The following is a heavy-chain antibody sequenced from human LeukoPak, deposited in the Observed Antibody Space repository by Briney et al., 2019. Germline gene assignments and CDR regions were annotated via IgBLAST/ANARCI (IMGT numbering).Heavy chain of an antibody. CDR3: ATQRWYGRYYFDY. CDR1: GGSISSGGYY. D-gene: IGHD6-13*01. V-gene: IGHV4-31*03. J-gene: IGHJ4*02. CDR2: IYYSGST. Sequence: PSQTLSLTCTVSGGSISSGGYYWSWIRQHPGTGLEWIGYIYYSGSTYYNPSLKSRVTISVDTSKNQFSLKLSSVTAADTAVYYCATQRWYGRYYFDYWGQGTLVTVSS.